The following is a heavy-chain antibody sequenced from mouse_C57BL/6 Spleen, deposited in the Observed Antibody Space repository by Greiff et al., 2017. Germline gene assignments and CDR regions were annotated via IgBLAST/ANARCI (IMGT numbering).Heavy chain of an antibody. CDR2: IWTGGGT. V-gene: IGHV2-9-1*01. CDR3: ARSYDGYYGDAMDY. J-gene: IGHJ4*01. D-gene: IGHD2-3*01. Sequence: VKLQESGPGLVAPSQSLSITCTVSGFSLTSYAISWVRQPPGKGLEWLGVIWTGGGTNYNSALKSRLSISKDNSKSQVFLKMNSLQTDDTARYYCARSYDGYYGDAMDYWGQGTSVTVSS. CDR1: GFSLTSYA.